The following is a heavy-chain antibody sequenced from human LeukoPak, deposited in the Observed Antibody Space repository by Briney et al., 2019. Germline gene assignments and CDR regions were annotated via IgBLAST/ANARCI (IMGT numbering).Heavy chain of an antibody. CDR3: AKDYYDSSGLGAFDI. J-gene: IGHJ3*02. CDR1: GFTFSSYW. D-gene: IGHD3-22*01. Sequence: PGGSLRLSCAASGFTFSSYWMSWVRQAPGKGLEWVANIKKDGSDKYYVDSVKGRFTISRDNAKNSLYLQMNSLRAEDTAVYYCAKDYYDSSGLGAFDIWGQGTMVTVSS. V-gene: IGHV3-7*04. CDR2: IKKDGSDK.